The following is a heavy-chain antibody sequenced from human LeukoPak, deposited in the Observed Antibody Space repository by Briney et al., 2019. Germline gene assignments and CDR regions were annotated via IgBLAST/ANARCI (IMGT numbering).Heavy chain of an antibody. CDR1: GGSFSGYY. CDR2: INHSGST. Sequence: SXXLSFTCAVYGGSFSGYYWSWIRQPPGKGLEWIGEINHSGSTNYNPSLKSRVTISVDTSKKQFSLKLISVTAADTAVYYCARGSSENYDFWSGYSGYYYYYMDVWGKGTTVTVSS. J-gene: IGHJ6*03. V-gene: IGHV4-34*01. CDR3: ARGSSENYDFWSGYSGYYYYYMDV. D-gene: IGHD3-3*01.